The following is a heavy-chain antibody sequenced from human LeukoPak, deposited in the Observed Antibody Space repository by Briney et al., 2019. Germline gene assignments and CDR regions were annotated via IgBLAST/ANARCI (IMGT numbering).Heavy chain of an antibody. CDR2: ISYDGSNK. J-gene: IGHJ4*02. CDR1: GFTFTTYW. V-gene: IGHV3-30*18. CDR3: AKGSSAGRPYYFDY. Sequence: GGSLRLSCAASGFTFTTYWMHWVRQAPGKGLEWVAVISYDGSNKYYADSVKGRFTISRDNSKNTLYLQMNSLRAEDTAMYYRAKGSSAGRPYYFDYWGQGTLVTVSS. D-gene: IGHD3-10*01.